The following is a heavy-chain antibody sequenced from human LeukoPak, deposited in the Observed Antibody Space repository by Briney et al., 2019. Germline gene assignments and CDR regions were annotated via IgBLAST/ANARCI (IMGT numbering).Heavy chain of an antibody. V-gene: IGHV3-9*01. D-gene: IGHD1-7*01. CDR1: GFTFDDYA. CDR3: AKGFPPRLELDVDAFDI. CDR2: ISWNSGSI. J-gene: IGHJ3*02. Sequence: PGGSLRLSCAASGFTFDDYAMHWVRQAPGKGLEWVSGISWNSGSIGYADSVKGRFTISRDNAKNSLYLQMNSLGAEDTALYYCAKGFPPRLELDVDAFDIWGQGTMVTVSS.